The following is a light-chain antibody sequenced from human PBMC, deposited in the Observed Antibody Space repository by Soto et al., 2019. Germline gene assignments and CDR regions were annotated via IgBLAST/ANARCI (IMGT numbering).Light chain of an antibody. CDR2: EVT. CDR3: SSYAGTNNPYV. Sequence: QSVLTQPPSASGSPGHSVTISCTGTSSDVGDYNYVSWYQHHPGKAPKLMIYEVTKRPSGVPDRFSGSKSGNTASLTVSGLQAEDEADYYCSSYAGTNNPYVFGTGTKVTV. V-gene: IGLV2-8*01. CDR1: SSDVGDYNY. J-gene: IGLJ1*01.